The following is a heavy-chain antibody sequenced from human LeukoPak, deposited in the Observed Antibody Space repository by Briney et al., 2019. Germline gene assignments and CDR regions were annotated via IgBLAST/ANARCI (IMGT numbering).Heavy chain of an antibody. CDR1: GFTFSSYG. V-gene: IGHV3-30*02. CDR3: AKDHRHYYGSSGYYDYYYYYMDV. D-gene: IGHD3-22*01. Sequence: GGSLRLSCAASGFTFSSYGMHWVRQAPGKGLEWVAFIRYDGSNKYYADSVKGRFTISRDNSKNTLYLQTNSLRAEDTAVYYCAKDHRHYYGSSGYYDYYYYYMDVWGKGTTVTVSS. J-gene: IGHJ6*03. CDR2: IRYDGSNK.